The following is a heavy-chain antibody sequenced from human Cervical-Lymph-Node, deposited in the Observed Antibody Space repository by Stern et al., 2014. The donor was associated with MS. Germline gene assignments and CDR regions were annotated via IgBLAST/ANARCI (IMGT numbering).Heavy chain of an antibody. J-gene: IGHJ4*02. V-gene: IGHV1-2*02. Sequence: QVQLVQSGAEVKKPGASVKVSCRSSGYSFTDYYFHWVRQAPGQGLEWMGCISPSIGVTHYAQQFQGRVTMTRGSSMNTAYMEMSRLRSDDTAVYYCQAFPAYWGQGTLITVSS. CDR3: QAFPAY. CDR1: GYSFTDYY. CDR2: ISPSIGVT.